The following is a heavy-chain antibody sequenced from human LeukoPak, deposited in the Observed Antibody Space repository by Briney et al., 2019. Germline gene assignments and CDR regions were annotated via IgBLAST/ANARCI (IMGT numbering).Heavy chain of an antibody. Sequence: SETLSLTCTVSGGSISGFYWYWLRQPPGKGLEWIGYIFHTGNTKYNPSLKSRVTISVDTPKNQFSLRLSSVTAADTAVYYCARAGNTDLFDPWGQGTLVTVSS. J-gene: IGHJ5*02. V-gene: IGHV4-59*12. D-gene: IGHD2/OR15-2a*01. CDR1: GGSISGFY. CDR3: ARAGNTDLFDP. CDR2: IFHTGNT.